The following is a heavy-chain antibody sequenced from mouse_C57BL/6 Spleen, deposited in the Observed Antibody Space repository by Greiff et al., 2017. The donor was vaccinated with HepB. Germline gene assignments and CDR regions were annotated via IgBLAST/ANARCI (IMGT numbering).Heavy chain of an antibody. CDR2: IWTGGGT. CDR3: ARNEWSDGYYVSWYFDV. J-gene: IGHJ1*03. V-gene: IGHV2-9-1*01. Sequence: QVQLKESGPGLVAPSQSLSITCTVSGFSLTSYAISWVRQPPGKGLEWLGVIWTGGGTNYNSALKSRLSISKDNSKSQVFLKMNSLQTDDTARYYCARNEWSDGYYVSWYFDVWGTGTTVTVSS. CDR1: GFSLTSYA. D-gene: IGHD2-3*01.